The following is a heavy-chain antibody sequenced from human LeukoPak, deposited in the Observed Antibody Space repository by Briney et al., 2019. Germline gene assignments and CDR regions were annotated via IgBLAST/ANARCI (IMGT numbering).Heavy chain of an antibody. Sequence: SETLSLTCTVSGASISSSSYYWGWIRQPPGKGLEWIGSIYTSGTTYYNPSLKSRVTISVDTSKNQFSLKLTSVTAADTAVYYCVGTAYYYGSGSYYNLYWGQGTLVTVSS. D-gene: IGHD3-10*01. CDR2: IYTSGTT. CDR1: GASISSSSYY. CDR3: VGTAYYYGSGSYYNLY. V-gene: IGHV4-39*01. J-gene: IGHJ4*02.